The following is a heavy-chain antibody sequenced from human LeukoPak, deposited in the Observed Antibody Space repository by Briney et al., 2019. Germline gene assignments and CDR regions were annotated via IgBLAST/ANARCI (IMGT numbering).Heavy chain of an antibody. Sequence: SVKVSCKASGGTFSSYAISWVRQSPGQGLEWTGRIIPILGIANYAQKFQGRVTITADKSTSTAYMELSSLRSEDTAVYYCARSTVTTVLCDYWGQGTLVTVSS. J-gene: IGHJ4*02. CDR2: IIPILGIA. CDR1: GGTFSSYA. D-gene: IGHD4-17*01. V-gene: IGHV1-69*04. CDR3: ARSTVTTVLCDY.